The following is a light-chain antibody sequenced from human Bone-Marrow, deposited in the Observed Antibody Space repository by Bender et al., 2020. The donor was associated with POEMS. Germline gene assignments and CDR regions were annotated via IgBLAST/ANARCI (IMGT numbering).Light chain of an antibody. CDR3: LLHVGGGIWV. J-gene: IGLJ3*02. CDR1: ISDVGVFNT. Sequence: QSALTQPPSASGSLGQSVTISCTGTISDVGVFNTVAWYQQHPGTAPQLIIYEVTNRPSGVPDRFSGSILGNKAALTITGAQADDESDYYCLLHVGGGIWVFGGGTKLTVL. CDR2: EVT. V-gene: IGLV2-8*01.